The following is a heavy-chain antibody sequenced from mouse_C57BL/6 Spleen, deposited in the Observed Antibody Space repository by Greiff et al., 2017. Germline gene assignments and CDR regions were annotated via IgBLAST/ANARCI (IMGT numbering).Heavy chain of an antibody. J-gene: IGHJ4*01. D-gene: IGHD1-3*01. V-gene: IGHV3-6*01. CDR2: ISYAGSN. Sequence: EVKLQESGPGLVKPSQSLSLTCSVTGYSITSGYYWNWIRQFPGNKLEWMGYISYAGSNNYNPSLKNRISITRDTSKNQFFLKLNSVTTEDTATYYCARGSSYAMDYWGQGTSVTVSS. CDR1: GYSITSGYY. CDR3: ARGSSYAMDY.